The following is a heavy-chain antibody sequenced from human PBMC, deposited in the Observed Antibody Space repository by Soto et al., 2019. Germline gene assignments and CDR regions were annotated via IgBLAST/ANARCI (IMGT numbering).Heavy chain of an antibody. Sequence: GGSLRLSCAASGFTFSSYAMSRVRQAPGKGLEWVSAISGSGGSTYYADSVKGRFTISRDNSKNTLYLQMNSLRAEDTAVYYCAKEKSITPYSSGWSGPFDYWGKGTLVTVSS. CDR2: ISGSGGST. CDR1: GFTFSSYA. D-gene: IGHD6-19*01. CDR3: AKEKSITPYSSGWSGPFDY. J-gene: IGHJ4*02. V-gene: IGHV3-23*01.